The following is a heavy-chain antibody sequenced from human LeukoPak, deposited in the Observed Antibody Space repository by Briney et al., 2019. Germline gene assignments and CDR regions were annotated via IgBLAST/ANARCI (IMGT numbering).Heavy chain of an antibody. CDR3: ARTRELPEYYFDY. Sequence: GGSLRLSCAASGFTFEYYGMNWVRQAPGKGLEWVSVIYSGGSTYYADSVKGRFTISRDNSKNTLYLQMNSLRAEDTAVYYCARTRELPEYYFDYWGQGTLVTVSS. D-gene: IGHD1-26*01. CDR1: GFTFEYYG. CDR2: IYSGGST. V-gene: IGHV3-66*02. J-gene: IGHJ4*02.